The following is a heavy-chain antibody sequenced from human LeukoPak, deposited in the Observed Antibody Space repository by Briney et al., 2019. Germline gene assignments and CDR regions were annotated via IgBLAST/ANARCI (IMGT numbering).Heavy chain of an antibody. V-gene: IGHV5-51*01. CDR2: IYPHDSNT. CDR3: ARSFVAGAGYYYGLDV. J-gene: IGHJ6*02. Sequence: GQSLPISCKGSGYSFTSYWIGWVRQMPGKGLEWIGIIYPHDSNTRYSPSFQSQVTISADRSISTAYLQCSSLKASDTAIYFCARSFVAGAGYYYGLDVWGQGSTVIASS. D-gene: IGHD6-19*01. CDR1: GYSFTSYW.